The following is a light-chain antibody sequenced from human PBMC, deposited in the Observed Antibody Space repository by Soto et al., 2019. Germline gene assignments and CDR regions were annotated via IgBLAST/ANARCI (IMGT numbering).Light chain of an antibody. J-gene: IGKJ1*01. Sequence: EIELTQSPPTLSTSVGDRVTITCRASQSIRYYLAWYQQMPGKAPKLLIYGASSLQSGVPSRFSGSGSGTEFTPTISSLQPDDFATYFCQHHNSYSQTFGQGTKV. V-gene: IGKV1-5*01. CDR3: QHHNSYSQT. CDR2: GAS. CDR1: QSIRYY.